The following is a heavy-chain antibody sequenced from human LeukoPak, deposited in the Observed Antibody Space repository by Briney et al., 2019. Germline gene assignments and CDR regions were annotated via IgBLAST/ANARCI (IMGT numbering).Heavy chain of an antibody. Sequence: ASVKVSCKASGYTFTSYYMHWVRQAPGQGLEWMGLINPTGGSTGYAQKFQGRVTLTTDTSTSTAYMELRSLGYDDTAMYYCARDGRSAAGGTKGYFDLWGQGTLVTVSS. J-gene: IGHJ4*02. CDR3: ARDGRSAAGGTKGYFDL. V-gene: IGHV1-46*01. CDR2: INPTGGST. D-gene: IGHD6-13*01. CDR1: GYTFTSYY.